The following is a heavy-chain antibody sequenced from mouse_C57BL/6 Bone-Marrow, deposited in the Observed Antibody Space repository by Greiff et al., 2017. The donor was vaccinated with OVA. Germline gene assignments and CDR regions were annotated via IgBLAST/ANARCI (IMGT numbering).Heavy chain of an antibody. J-gene: IGHJ2*01. CDR1: GYTFTSYG. CDR3: SRERRSYINIDY. CDR2: IYPRSGNT. D-gene: IGHD1-1*01. Sequence: VQLQQSGAELARPGASVKLSCKASGYTFTSYGISWVTQRTGQGLEWIGEIYPRSGNTYYNEKFKGKATLTADKSSSPAYMELRGLTSEDSAVYFCSRERRSYINIDYWGQGTTLTVSS. V-gene: IGHV1-81*01.